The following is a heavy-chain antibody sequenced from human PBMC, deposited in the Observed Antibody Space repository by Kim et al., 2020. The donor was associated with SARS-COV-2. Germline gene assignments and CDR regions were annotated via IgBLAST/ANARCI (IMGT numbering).Heavy chain of an antibody. Sequence: GGSLRLSCAASGFTFSSYGMHWVRQAPGKGLEWVAVIWYDGSNKYYADSVKGRFTISRDNSKNTLYLQMNSLRAEDTAVYYCARGRDIAVAGTEPFWGQGTLVTVSS. CDR3: ARGRDIAVAGTEPF. CDR2: IWYDGSNK. CDR1: GFTFSSYG. D-gene: IGHD6-19*01. J-gene: IGHJ4*02. V-gene: IGHV3-33*01.